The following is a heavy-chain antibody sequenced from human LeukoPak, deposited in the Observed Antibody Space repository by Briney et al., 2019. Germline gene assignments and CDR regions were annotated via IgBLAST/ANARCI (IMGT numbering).Heavy chain of an antibody. CDR2: IYYSGST. J-gene: IGHJ6*03. CDR3: ATNKRPNYYYYMDV. CDR1: GGSISSYY. D-gene: IGHD2-8*01. Sequence: SETLSITCTVSGGSISSYYWSWIRQPPGKGLEWIGYIYYSGSTNYNPSLKSRVTISVDTSKNQFSLKLSSVTAADTAVYYCATNKRPNYYYYMDVWGKGTTVTISS. V-gene: IGHV4-59*01.